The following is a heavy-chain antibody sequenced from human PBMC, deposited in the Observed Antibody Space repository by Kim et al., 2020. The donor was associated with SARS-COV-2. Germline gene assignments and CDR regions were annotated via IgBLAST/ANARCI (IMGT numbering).Heavy chain of an antibody. Sequence: GGSLRLSCAASGFTFSSYAMSWVRQAPGKGLEWVSAISGSGGSTYYADSVKGRFTISRDNSKNTLYLQMNSLRAEDTAVYYCAKGGYSGYDSTFVGYFDYWGQGTLVTVSS. CDR3: AKGGYSGYDSTFVGYFDY. J-gene: IGHJ4*02. CDR1: GFTFSSYA. D-gene: IGHD5-12*01. V-gene: IGHV3-23*01. CDR2: ISGSGGST.